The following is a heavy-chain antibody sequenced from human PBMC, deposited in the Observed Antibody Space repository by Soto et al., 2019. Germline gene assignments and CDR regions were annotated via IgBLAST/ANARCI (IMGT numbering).Heavy chain of an antibody. D-gene: IGHD7-27*01. CDR2: ISSNGDNT. CDR3: ARDPAWGSVDY. V-gene: IGHV3-64*04. J-gene: IGHJ4*02. CDR1: GVTFSSYS. Sequence: GGALRLSCSASGVTFSSYSMHWVRHAQGQGREHVSAISSNGDNTYNANTVIGRFTVTRDNANNTLFLQMNRLRVEDTAFYYCARDPAWGSVDYWGMGTLVTVSS.